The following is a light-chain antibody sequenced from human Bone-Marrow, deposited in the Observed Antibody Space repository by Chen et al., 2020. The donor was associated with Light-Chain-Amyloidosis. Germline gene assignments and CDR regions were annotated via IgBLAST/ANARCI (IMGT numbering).Light chain of an antibody. J-gene: IGKJ4*01. CDR1: QTISSNY. CDR3: EQYGTSPLT. CDR2: GSS. V-gene: IGKV3-20*01. Sequence: EIVLTQSPGPLSLSPGEGANLYCRASQTISSNYLTCYQQKFGQAHRLLIYGSSSRATGIPDRFTGSGSGTDFTLTITRLEPEDFAMYYCEQYGTSPLTFGGGTKVEIK.